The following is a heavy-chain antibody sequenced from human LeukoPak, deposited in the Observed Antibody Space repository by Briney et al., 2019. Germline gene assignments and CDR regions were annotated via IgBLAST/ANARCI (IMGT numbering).Heavy chain of an antibody. D-gene: IGHD6-19*01. J-gene: IGHJ6*02. CDR2: ISYDGSNK. CDR1: GFTFSSYG. CDR3: AKDGRGSGWYVASYYYYGMDV. Sequence: PGRSLRLSCAASGFTFSSYGMHWVRQAPGKGLEWVAVISYDGSNKYYADSVKGRFTISRDNSKNTLYLQMNSLRAEDTAVYYCAKDGRGSGWYVASYYYYGMDVWGQGTTVTVSS. V-gene: IGHV3-30*18.